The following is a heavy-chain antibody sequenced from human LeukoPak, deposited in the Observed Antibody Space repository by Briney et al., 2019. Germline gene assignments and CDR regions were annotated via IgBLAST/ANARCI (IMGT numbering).Heavy chain of an antibody. CDR3: TRDRERYSDSSGYYNY. V-gene: IGHV3-49*04. D-gene: IGHD3-22*01. CDR2: IRSKAYGGTT. CDR1: GFTFGDYA. J-gene: IGHJ4*02. Sequence: PGGSLRLSCTASGFTFGDYAMSWVRQAPGKGMEWVGFIRSKAYGGTTEYAASVKGRFTISRDDSKSIAYLQMNSLKTEDTAVYYCTRDRERYSDSSGYYNYWGQETPVTVSS.